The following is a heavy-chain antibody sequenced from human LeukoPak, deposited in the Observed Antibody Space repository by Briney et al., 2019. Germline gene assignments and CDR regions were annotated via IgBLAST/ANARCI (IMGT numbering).Heavy chain of an antibody. Sequence: GGSLRLSCAVSGITLSNYGMSWVRQAPGKGLEWVAGIGGSGGGTNYADSVGGRFIISRDNSKNILYLQMNSLTAEDTAVYFCAKRGVVIRVILVGFHKEAYYFDSWGQGALVTVSS. CDR3: AKRGVVIRVILVGFHKEAYYFDS. J-gene: IGHJ4*02. CDR1: GITLSNYG. D-gene: IGHD2-21*01. V-gene: IGHV3-23*01. CDR2: IGGSGGGT.